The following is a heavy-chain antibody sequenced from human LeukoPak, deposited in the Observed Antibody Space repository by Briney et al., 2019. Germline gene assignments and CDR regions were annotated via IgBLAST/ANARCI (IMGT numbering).Heavy chain of an antibody. CDR2: ISGSSGTT. CDR3: AKERLVSHTAGFDS. D-gene: IGHD2-8*02. Sequence: PGGSLRLSCAASGFSFTNYAMSWVRQPPGKGLEWVSSISGSSGTTYYADSVKGRFTISRDNSKSTLYLQMNSLRAEDTATYYCAKERLVSHTAGFDSWGQGTLVTVSS. V-gene: IGHV3-23*01. CDR1: GFSFTNYA. J-gene: IGHJ4*02.